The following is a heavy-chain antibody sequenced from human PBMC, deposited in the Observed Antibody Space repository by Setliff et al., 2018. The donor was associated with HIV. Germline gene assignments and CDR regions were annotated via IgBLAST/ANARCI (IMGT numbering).Heavy chain of an antibody. Sequence: GGSLRLSCAASGFSFSSYGMNWVRQAPGKGLEWVSYISSTSSNIYYVDSVEGRFTISRDNADNSLYLQMNSLRADETAVYYCARYALAVPGYYNAFDIWGQGTMVTVSS. CDR3: ARYALAVPGYYNAFDI. CDR1: GFSFSSYG. D-gene: IGHD3-9*01. CDR2: ISSTSSNI. J-gene: IGHJ3*02. V-gene: IGHV3-48*01.